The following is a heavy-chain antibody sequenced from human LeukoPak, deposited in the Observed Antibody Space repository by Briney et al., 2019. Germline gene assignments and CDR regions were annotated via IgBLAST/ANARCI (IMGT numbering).Heavy chain of an antibody. V-gene: IGHV4-59*08. CDR1: GGSISSYY. Sequence: PSETLSLTCAAFGGSISSYYWSWIRQPPGKGLEWIGYISYSGSTNYNPSLKGRVTMSVDTSKNQFSLSLSSVTAADTAIYYCAGDQNHRARSYYWGQGILVTVSS. CDR3: AGDQNHRARSYY. J-gene: IGHJ4*02. D-gene: IGHD3-10*01. CDR2: ISYSGST.